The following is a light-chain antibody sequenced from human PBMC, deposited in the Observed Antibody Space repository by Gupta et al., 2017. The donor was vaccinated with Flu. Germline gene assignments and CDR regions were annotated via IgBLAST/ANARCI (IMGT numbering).Light chain of an antibody. Sequence: QSPLTQPPSASASPGPSITISFTGTSSDVGGYNYVSWYQQHPGKAPQLMIYEFSNRPSVLDNCSSGTKSGNTSFPIIARRPAEEEDYYYCSSDTSISTLVFGTGTKVTVL. CDR1: SSDVGGYNY. V-gene: IGLV2-14*01. J-gene: IGLJ1*01. CDR3: SSDTSISTLV. CDR2: EFS.